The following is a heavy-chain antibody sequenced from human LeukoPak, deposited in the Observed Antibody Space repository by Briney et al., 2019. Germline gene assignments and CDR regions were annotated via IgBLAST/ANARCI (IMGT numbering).Heavy chain of an antibody. CDR3: AKGAYDYIEMGYFDS. CDR1: GFTSTNYA. D-gene: IGHD5-12*01. J-gene: IGHJ4*02. Sequence: GGSLRLSCAASGFTSTNYAMNWVRQAPGKGLEWVSVLIGSSGSTGYADSVKGRFTISRDKSKNTLFLQMNSLRAEDTAIYFCAKGAYDYIEMGYFDSWGQGTLVTVSS. V-gene: IGHV3-23*01. CDR2: LIGSSGST.